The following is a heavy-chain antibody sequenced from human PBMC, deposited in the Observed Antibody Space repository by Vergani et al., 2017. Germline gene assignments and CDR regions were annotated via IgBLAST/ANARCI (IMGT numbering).Heavy chain of an antibody. V-gene: IGHV3-9*01. Sequence: VQLQESGPRLVRPSQTLSLTCTVSGGSISSGGYYWSWIRQPPGKGLEWVSGISWNSGAVDYADSVRGRFTISRDNAKNSLFLEMNSLRFEDTAVYFCTKGSVYYHDSAGHGYDPYTGFDLWGQGTLVTVSS. CDR1: GGSISSGGYY. CDR2: ISWNSGAV. J-gene: IGHJ3*01. CDR3: TKGSVYYHDSAGHGYDPYTGFDL. D-gene: IGHD5-12*01.